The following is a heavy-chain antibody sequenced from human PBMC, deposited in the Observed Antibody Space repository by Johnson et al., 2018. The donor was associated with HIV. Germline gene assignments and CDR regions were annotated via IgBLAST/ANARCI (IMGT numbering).Heavy chain of an antibody. CDR2: GRGT. Sequence: VQLVESGGGLVQSGGSLRLSCAASGFTVNRNSMNWVRLAPGKGLEWVHGRGTYSADSVKGRVTISRDNAKNSRYRQMRSLRDEDTAVYYCSRQFRPVGAPDAFDIWGQGTMVTVSS. CDR1: GFTVNRNS. CDR3: SRQFRPVGAPDAFDI. V-gene: IGHV3-66*04. J-gene: IGHJ3*02. D-gene: IGHD4-23*01.